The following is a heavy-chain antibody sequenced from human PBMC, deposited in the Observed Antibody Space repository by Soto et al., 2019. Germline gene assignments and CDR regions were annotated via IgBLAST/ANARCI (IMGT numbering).Heavy chain of an antibody. CDR3: ASATSIAIGLRN. Sequence: QVQLVQSGPEVKKPGASVKVSCKASGYTFISYGISWVRQAPGQGLEWMGRISAFNGNTNYAQNFQGRLTITTDSSTSTAYMELRSLRSDDTAVYYCASATSIAIGLRNWGQGTLVTVSS. V-gene: IGHV1-18*01. CDR1: GYTFISYG. J-gene: IGHJ4*02. CDR2: ISAFNGNT. D-gene: IGHD6-6*01.